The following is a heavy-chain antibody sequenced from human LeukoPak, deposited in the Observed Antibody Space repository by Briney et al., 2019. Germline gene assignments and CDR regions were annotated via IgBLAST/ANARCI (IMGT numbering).Heavy chain of an antibody. D-gene: IGHD2-15*01. Sequence: GASVKVSCKASGGTFSSYAISWVRQAPGQGLEWMGGIIPIFGTANYAQKFQGRVTITADESTSTAYMELSSLRSEDTAVYYCARHVVVGRRGKKNYYYYYMDVWGKGTTVTISS. CDR2: IIPIFGTA. J-gene: IGHJ6*03. V-gene: IGHV1-69*13. CDR3: ARHVVVGRRGKKNYYYYYMDV. CDR1: GGTFSSYA.